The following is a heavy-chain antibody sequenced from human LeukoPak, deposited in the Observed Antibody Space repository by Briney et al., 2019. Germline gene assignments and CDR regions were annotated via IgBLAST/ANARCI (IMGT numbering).Heavy chain of an antibody. CDR3: ARGGYYGSGSYYIRGYYLFDY. CDR1: GGSFSGYY. V-gene: IGHV4-34*01. Sequence: PSETLSLTCAVYGGSFSGYYWSWIRQPPAKGLEWIGEINHSGSTNYNPSLKSRVTISVDTSKNQFSLKLSSVTAADTAVYYCARGGYYGSGSYYIRGYYLFDYWGQGTLVTVSS. CDR2: INHSGST. J-gene: IGHJ4*02. D-gene: IGHD3-10*01.